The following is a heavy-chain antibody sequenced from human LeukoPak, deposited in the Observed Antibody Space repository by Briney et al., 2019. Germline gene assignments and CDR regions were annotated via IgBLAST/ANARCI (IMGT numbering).Heavy chain of an antibody. V-gene: IGHV3-33*01. D-gene: IGHD3-22*01. CDR1: GFTFNNYV. J-gene: IGHJ5*02. CDR2: IWYDGSSE. CDR3: GRAGVYSASSGYGPDR. Sequence: PGRSLRLSCAASGFTFNNYVMHWVRQAPGKGLEWVAAIWYDGSSEYYADSVKGRFTISRDNSKNTLYLQMNSLRAEDTAVYYCGRAGVYSASSGYGPDRWGQGTLVTVSS.